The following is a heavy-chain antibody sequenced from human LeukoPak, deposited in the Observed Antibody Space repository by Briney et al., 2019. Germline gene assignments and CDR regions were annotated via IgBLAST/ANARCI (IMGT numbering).Heavy chain of an antibody. J-gene: IGHJ4*02. Sequence: PGGSLRLSCAASGFTFSSYSMNWVCQAPGKGVEWVSSISTSSIYIYYADSLKGRFTISRDNAENSLFLQMNSLRGDDTALYYFARPGDRQWKLLQDFDHWGQGPLVTVPS. CDR1: GFTFSSYS. CDR2: ISTSSIYI. CDR3: ARPGDRQWKLLQDFDH. V-gene: IGHV3-21*01. D-gene: IGHD1-26*01.